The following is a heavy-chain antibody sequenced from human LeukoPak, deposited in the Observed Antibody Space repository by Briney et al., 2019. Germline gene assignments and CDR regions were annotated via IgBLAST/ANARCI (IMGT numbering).Heavy chain of an antibody. D-gene: IGHD3-9*01. CDR2: IYYSGST. V-gene: IGHV4-61*01. Sequence: PSETLSLTCTVSGGSVSSGSYYWSWIRQPPGKGLEWIGYIYYSGSTSYNPSLKSRVTISVDTSKNQFSLKLSSVTAADTAVYYCARVDDILTGPFDYWGQGTLVTVSS. CDR1: GGSVSSGSYY. J-gene: IGHJ4*02. CDR3: ARVDDILTGPFDY.